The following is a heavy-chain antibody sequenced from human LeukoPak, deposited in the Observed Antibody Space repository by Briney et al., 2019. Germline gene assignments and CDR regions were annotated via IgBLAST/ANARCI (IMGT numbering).Heavy chain of an antibody. CDR1: GFTFSTYS. CDR2: IRSKIYGGTP. J-gene: IGHJ4*02. V-gene: IGHV3-49*04. Sequence: GGSLRLSCAASGFTFSTYSMNWVRQAPGKGLEWVGFIRSKIYGGTPEYAASVKGRFTISRDDSKGVAYLQMNSLKTEDTAVYYCTRDQTPYYWGQGTLVTVSS. CDR3: TRDQTPYY.